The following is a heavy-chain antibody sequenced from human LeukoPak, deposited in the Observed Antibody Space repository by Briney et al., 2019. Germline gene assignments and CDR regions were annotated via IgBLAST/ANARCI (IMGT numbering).Heavy chain of an antibody. D-gene: IGHD4-17*01. V-gene: IGHV1-3*01. CDR1: GYTFTSYA. Sequence: ASVKVSCKASGYTFTSYAMHWVRQAPGQRLEWMGWINAGNGNTKYSQKFQGRVTITRDTSASTAYMELSSLRSEDTAVYYCASGLLYGDYWGPYYFDYWGQGTLVTVSS. J-gene: IGHJ4*02. CDR2: INAGNGNT. CDR3: ASGLLYGDYWGPYYFDY.